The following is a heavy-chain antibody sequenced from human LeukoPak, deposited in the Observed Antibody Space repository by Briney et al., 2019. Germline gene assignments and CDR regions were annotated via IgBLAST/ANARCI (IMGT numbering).Heavy chain of an antibody. D-gene: IGHD2-2*01. CDR3: AKEYRAGFDP. Sequence: GGSLRLSCAASGFTFSSYGMHWVRQAPGKGLEWVAVISYDGSNKYYADSVKGRFTISRDNSKNTLYLQMNSLRAADTAVYYCAKEYRAGFDPWGQGTLVTVSS. CDR1: GFTFSSYG. J-gene: IGHJ5*02. V-gene: IGHV3-30*18. CDR2: ISYDGSNK.